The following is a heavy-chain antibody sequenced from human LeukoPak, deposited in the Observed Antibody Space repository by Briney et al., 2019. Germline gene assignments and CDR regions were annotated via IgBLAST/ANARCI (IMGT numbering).Heavy chain of an antibody. V-gene: IGHV3-30*18. CDR3: AKVHYDSSGYNYYYFDY. Sequence: GRSLRLSCAASGCTFSSYGMHWVRQAPGKGLEWVAVIAYDGSNKYYADSVKGRFTISRDNSKNTLYLQMNSLRAEDTAVYYCAKVHYDSSGYNYYYFDYWGQGTLVTVSS. CDR1: GCTFSSYG. J-gene: IGHJ4*02. D-gene: IGHD3-22*01. CDR2: IAYDGSNK.